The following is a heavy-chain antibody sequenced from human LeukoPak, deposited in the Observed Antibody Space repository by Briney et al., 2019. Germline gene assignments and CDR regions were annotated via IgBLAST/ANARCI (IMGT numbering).Heavy chain of an antibody. CDR3: ARDPTTYYYDSSGSTIDY. D-gene: IGHD3-22*01. J-gene: IGHJ4*02. CDR2: IWHDGNKK. Sequence: GGSLRLSCAASGFTFSSYEMNWVRQAPGKGLEWVAVIWHDGNKKYYADSVKGRFTISRDNSKNTLYLQMNSLRAEDTAVYYCARDPTTYYYDSSGSTIDYWGQGTLVTVSS. V-gene: IGHV3-33*08. CDR1: GFTFSSYE.